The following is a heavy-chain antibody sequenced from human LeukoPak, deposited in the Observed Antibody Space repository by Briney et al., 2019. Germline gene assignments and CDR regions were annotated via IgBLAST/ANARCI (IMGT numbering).Heavy chain of an antibody. CDR3: ARARYANAWYAFDI. CDR1: GGSVSSYY. D-gene: IGHD2-2*01. Sequence: SSETLSLTCTVSGGSVSSYYWSWIRRPPGRGLEWIAYLSHSGSSDSNPSLTSRVTTLVDTSKNQFSLKLTSVTAADTAVYYCARARYANAWYAFDIWGHGTMVAVSS. CDR2: LSHSGSS. V-gene: IGHV4-59*02. J-gene: IGHJ3*02.